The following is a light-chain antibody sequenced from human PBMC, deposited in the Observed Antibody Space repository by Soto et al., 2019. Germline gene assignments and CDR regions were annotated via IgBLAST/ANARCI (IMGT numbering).Light chain of an antibody. J-gene: IGKJ5*01. Sequence: DIHLTQSPPFLSASVGDRVTITCRASQGISSFLAWYQQKPGKAPNLLMYAASTLQSGVPSRFSGGESGTEYTLTISSLQPGDSATYYCQQLYIFPLTFGQGTRLEIK. CDR3: QQLYIFPLT. V-gene: IGKV1-9*01. CDR1: QGISSF. CDR2: AAS.